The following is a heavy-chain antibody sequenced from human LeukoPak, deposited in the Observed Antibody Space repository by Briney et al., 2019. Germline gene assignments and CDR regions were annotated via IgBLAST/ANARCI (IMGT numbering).Heavy chain of an antibody. J-gene: IGHJ6*03. V-gene: IGHV1-46*01. CDR3: ATASTGDSSGYSYYYYYYMDV. D-gene: IGHD3-22*01. CDR2: INPSGGST. Sequence: ASVKVSCKASGYTFTSYYMHWVRQAPGQGLEWMGIINPSGGSTSYAQKFQGRVTMTEDTSTDTAYMELSSLRSEDTAVYYCATASTGDSSGYSYYYYYYMDVWGKGTTVTVSS. CDR1: GYTFTSYY.